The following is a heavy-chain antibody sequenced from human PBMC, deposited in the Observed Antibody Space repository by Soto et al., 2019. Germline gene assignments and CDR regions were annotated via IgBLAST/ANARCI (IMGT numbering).Heavy chain of an antibody. D-gene: IGHD4-17*01. CDR2: IGSSGSTI. V-gene: IGHV3-48*03. CDR1: GFTFSSYE. Sequence: AGGSLRLSCAASGFTFSSYEMNWVRQAPGKGLEWVSYIGSSGSTIYYADSVKGRFTISRDNAKNSLYLQMNSLRAEDTAVYYCAREGYGRNSGLGWFDPWGQGTLVTVYS. J-gene: IGHJ5*02. CDR3: AREGYGRNSGLGWFDP.